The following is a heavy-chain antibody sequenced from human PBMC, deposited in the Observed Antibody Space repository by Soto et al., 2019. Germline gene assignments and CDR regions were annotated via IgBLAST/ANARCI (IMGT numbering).Heavy chain of an antibody. CDR3: ARGGDYDFWSGYPCNWFDP. CDR2: IYYSGST. J-gene: IGHJ5*02. CDR1: GGSISSYY. D-gene: IGHD3-3*01. Sequence: SETLSLTCTVSGGSISSYYWSWIRQPPGKGLEWIGYIYYSGSTNYNPSLKSRVTISVDTSKNQFSLKLSSVTAADTAVYYCARGGDYDFWSGYPCNWFDPWGQGTLVTVSS. V-gene: IGHV4-59*01.